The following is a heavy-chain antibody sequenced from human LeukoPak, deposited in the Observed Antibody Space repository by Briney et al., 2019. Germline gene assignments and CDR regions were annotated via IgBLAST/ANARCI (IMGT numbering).Heavy chain of an antibody. D-gene: IGHD3-22*01. CDR2: IIPILGIA. V-gene: IGHV1-69*04. CDR1: GGTFSSYA. J-gene: IGHJ4*02. CDR3: ARKGHDSSGYYTYFDY. Sequence: SVKVSCKASGGTFSSYAISWVRQAPGQGLEWMGRIIPILGIADYAQKFQGRVTITADKSTSTAYMELSSLRSEDTAVYYCARKGHDSSGYYTYFDYWGQGTLVTVSS.